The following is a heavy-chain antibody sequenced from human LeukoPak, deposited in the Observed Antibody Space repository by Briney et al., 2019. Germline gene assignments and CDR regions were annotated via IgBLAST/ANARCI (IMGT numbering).Heavy chain of an antibody. Sequence: SETLSLTCTVSGGSLRRYYWSWLRQPPGKGLELVGYIYYSGSTTYNPSLKSRVTISVDTPKSHFSLKLSSVTAADTAVYYCARLANYDFWSGPYPHDAFDIWGQGTMVTVSS. CDR2: IYYSGST. J-gene: IGHJ3*02. V-gene: IGHV4-59*08. CDR1: GGSLRRYY. D-gene: IGHD3-3*01. CDR3: ARLANYDFWSGPYPHDAFDI.